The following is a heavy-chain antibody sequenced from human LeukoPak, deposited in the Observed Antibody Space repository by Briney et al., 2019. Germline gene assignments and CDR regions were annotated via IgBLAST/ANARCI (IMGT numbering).Heavy chain of an antibody. D-gene: IGHD2-15*01. CDR2: IYYSGST. CDR1: GGSISSGDYY. Sequence: SQTLSLTGTVSGGSISSGDYYWSWIRQPPGKGLEWIGYIYYSGSTYYNPSLKSRVTISVDTSKNQFSLKLSSVTAADTAVYYCARRSDCSGGSCYSSFSYYFDYWGQGTLATVSS. V-gene: IGHV4-30-4*01. J-gene: IGHJ4*02. CDR3: ARRSDCSGGSCYSSFSYYFDY.